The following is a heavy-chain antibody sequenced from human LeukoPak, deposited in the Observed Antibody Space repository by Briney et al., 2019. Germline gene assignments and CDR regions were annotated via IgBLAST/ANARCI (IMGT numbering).Heavy chain of an antibody. CDR1: GFTFSSYG. CDR2: ISGSGGST. V-gene: IGHV3-23*01. J-gene: IGHJ4*02. Sequence: GGSLRLSCAASGFTFSSYGMSWVRQAPGKGLEWVSAISGSGGSTYYADSVKGRFTISRDNSKNTLYLQMNSLRAEDTAVYYCAKARYSSSWYEIDYWGQGTLVTVSS. CDR3: AKARYSSSWYEIDY. D-gene: IGHD6-13*01.